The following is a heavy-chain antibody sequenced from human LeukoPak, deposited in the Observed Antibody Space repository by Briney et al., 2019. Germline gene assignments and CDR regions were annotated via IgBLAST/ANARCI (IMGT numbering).Heavy chain of an antibody. Sequence: GGSLRLSCAASGFTFSSYAMSWVRQAPGKGLEWVSAISGSGGSTYYADSVKGRFTISRDNSKNTPYLQMNSLRAEDTAVYYCAKDIGSSSHDSILAYWGQGTLVTVSS. CDR1: GFTFSSYA. D-gene: IGHD6-13*01. CDR2: ISGSGGST. J-gene: IGHJ4*02. CDR3: AKDIGSSSHDSILAY. V-gene: IGHV3-23*01.